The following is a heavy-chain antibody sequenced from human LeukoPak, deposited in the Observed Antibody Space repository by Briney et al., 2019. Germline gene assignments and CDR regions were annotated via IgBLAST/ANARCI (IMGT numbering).Heavy chain of an antibody. CDR2: ISSGSTYI. Sequence: GGSLRLSCAASGFTFSWYSMDWVRQAPGKGLEWVSSISSGSTYIYHADSVKGRFTISRDDAQNSLYLQMNSLRAEDTALYYCARANTNGYTYGNFDYWGQGALVTVSS. CDR1: GFTFSWYS. D-gene: IGHD5-18*01. CDR3: ARANTNGYTYGNFDY. V-gene: IGHV3-21*01. J-gene: IGHJ4*02.